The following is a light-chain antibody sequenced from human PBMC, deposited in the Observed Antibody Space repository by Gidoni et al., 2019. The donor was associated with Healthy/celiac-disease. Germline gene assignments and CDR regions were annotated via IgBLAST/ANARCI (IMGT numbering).Light chain of an antibody. CDR1: QSVSSY. V-gene: IGKV3-11*01. Sequence: EIVLTQSPATLSLSPGERATLSCRASQSVSSYLAWYHQKPGLAPRLLIYDASNRATGIPARFRGSGSGTDFTLTFSSLEPEDFAVYYCQQRSNWPLFGGGTKVEIK. CDR2: DAS. CDR3: QQRSNWPL. J-gene: IGKJ4*02.